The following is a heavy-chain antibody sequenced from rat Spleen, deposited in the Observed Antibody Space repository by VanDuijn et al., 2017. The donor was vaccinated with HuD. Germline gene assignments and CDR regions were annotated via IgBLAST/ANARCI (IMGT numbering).Heavy chain of an antibody. Sequence: EVQLVESGGGLVQPGRSLKLSCAASGFTFSNYYMAWVRQAPKKGLEWVATISTSGSRTNYPDSVKGRFTISRDNAKSSLYLQMNSLKSEDTATYYCARLDGFYHYDMDAWGQGASVTVSS. CDR2: ISTSGSRT. D-gene: IGHD1-12*03. V-gene: IGHV5-25*01. CDR1: GFTFSNYY. CDR3: ARLDGFYHYDMDA. J-gene: IGHJ4*01.